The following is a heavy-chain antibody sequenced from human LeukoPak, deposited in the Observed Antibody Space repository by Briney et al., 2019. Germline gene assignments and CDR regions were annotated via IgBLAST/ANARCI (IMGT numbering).Heavy chain of an antibody. D-gene: IGHD5-24*01. J-gene: IGHJ4*02. CDR3: ARDPHSRWRWLQSHFDY. Sequence: PSETLSLTCTVSGDSISSGDYYWGWIRQPPGKGLEWIGSIYHSGSTYYNPSLRSRVTISVDTSKNQFSLKLSSVTAADTAVYYCARDPHSRWRWLQSHFDYWGQGTLVTVSS. CDR1: GDSISSGDYY. CDR2: IYHSGST. V-gene: IGHV4-38-2*02.